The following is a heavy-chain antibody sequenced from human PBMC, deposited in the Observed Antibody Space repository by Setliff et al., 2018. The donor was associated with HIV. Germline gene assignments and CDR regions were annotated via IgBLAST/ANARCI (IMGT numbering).Heavy chain of an antibody. J-gene: IGHJ2*01. CDR2: IRSKAYGGTA. V-gene: IGHV3-49*04. D-gene: IGHD7-27*01. CDR3: TTLANWGSLSWYFDL. CDR1: GFTFGDYT. Sequence: GGSLRLSCTASGFTFGDYTMSWVRQAPGKGLEWVGLIRSKAYGGTAQYAASVKGRFTISRDDSRSIAYLQVNSLKTEDTAVYYCTTLANWGSLSWYFDLWGRGTLVTVSS.